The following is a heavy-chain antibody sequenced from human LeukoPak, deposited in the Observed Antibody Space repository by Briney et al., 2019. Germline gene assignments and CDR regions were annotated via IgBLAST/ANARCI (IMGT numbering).Heavy chain of an antibody. V-gene: IGHV1-3*01. Sequence: ASVKVSCKASGYTFTSYAMHWVRQAPGQRLEWMGWINAGTGNTRYSQKFQGRVIITRDTPASTAYMELSSLRPEDTAVFFCARGGPNKSGWTLDYWGQGTLVTVSS. D-gene: IGHD3/OR15-3a*01. CDR3: ARGGPNKSGWTLDY. J-gene: IGHJ4*02. CDR1: GYTFTSYA. CDR2: INAGTGNT.